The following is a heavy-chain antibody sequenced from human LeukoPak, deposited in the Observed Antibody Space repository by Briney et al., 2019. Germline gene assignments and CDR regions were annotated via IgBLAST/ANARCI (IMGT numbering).Heavy chain of an antibody. D-gene: IGHD1-26*01. CDR2: IYYSGST. CDR1: GGSISSSSYY. CDR3: AKIDAGATTYAFDI. J-gene: IGHJ3*02. V-gene: IGHV4-39*05. Sequence: PSETPSLTCTVSGGSISSSSYYWGWIRQPPGKGLEWIGSIYYSGSTYYNPSLKSRVTISVDTSKNQFSLKLSSVTAADTAVYYCAKIDAGATTYAFDIWGQGTMVTVSS.